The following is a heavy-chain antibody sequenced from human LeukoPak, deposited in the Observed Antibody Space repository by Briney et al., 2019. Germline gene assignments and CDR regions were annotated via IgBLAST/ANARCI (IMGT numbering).Heavy chain of an antibody. Sequence: GASVKVSCKASGDRFESLAITWVRQAPGQGLEWMGGIIPLLEETNYAQKFQGRVTITADESTSTAYMELSSLRSEDTAVYYCARNVAVAGIHYYYYMDVWGKGTTVTVSS. D-gene: IGHD6-19*01. J-gene: IGHJ6*03. CDR3: ARNVAVAGIHYYYYMDV. V-gene: IGHV1-69*13. CDR1: GDRFESLA. CDR2: IIPLLEET.